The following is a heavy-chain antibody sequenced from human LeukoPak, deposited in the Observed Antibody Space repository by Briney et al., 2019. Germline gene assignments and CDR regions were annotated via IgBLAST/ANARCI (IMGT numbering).Heavy chain of an antibody. CDR2: IDPGDSYT. D-gene: IGHD3-10*01. Sequence: GESLRTSCKGSGYIFTSYWITWGSQMPGKGLEWMGRIDPGDSYTYYSPSFEGHVTISSDTSLGTAYLQWSSLEASDTAMYYCARDKVQMKLYPDYWGQGTLVTVSS. CDR3: ARDKVQMKLYPDY. CDR1: GYIFTSYW. J-gene: IGHJ4*02. V-gene: IGHV5-10-1*01.